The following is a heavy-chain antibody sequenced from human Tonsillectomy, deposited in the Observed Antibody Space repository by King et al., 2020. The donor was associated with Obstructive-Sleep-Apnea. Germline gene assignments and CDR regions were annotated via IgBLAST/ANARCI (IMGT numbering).Heavy chain of an antibody. V-gene: IGHV1-46*01. CDR3: ARDPYDFWSDNQDY. Sequence: VQLVESGAEVKKPGASVKVSCKASGYTLTSHYMYWVRQAPGQVLEWMGIINPSGGSTSYAQKFQGRVTMTRDTATSTVYMELSSLRSEDTAVYYCARDPYDFWSDNQDYWGQGTLVTVSS. CDR1: GYTLTSHY. J-gene: IGHJ4*02. D-gene: IGHD3-3*01. CDR2: INPSGGST.